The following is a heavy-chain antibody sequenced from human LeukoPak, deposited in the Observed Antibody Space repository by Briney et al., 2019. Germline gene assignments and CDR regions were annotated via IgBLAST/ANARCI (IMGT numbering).Heavy chain of an antibody. CDR2: IYYSGST. Sequence: KPSETLSLTCTVSGGSISSSSYYWGWIRQPPGKGLEWIGSIYYSGSTYYNPSLKSRVTISVDTSKNQFSLKLSSVTAADTAVYYCARDYSSSWYKRNYFDYWGQGTLVTVSS. V-gene: IGHV4-39*07. D-gene: IGHD6-13*01. CDR3: ARDYSSSWYKRNYFDY. CDR1: GGSISSSSYY. J-gene: IGHJ4*02.